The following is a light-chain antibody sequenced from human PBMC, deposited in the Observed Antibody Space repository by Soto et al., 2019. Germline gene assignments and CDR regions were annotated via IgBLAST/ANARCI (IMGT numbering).Light chain of an antibody. Sequence: QLVLTQPPSVSGAPGQRVTISCTGSSSNIGAGYDVHWYQQVPGTAPKLLISDNNNRPSGVPDRFSGSMSGTSASLAITGLQAEDEADYHCQSYDSSLSGSVFGGGTKLTVL. CDR1: SSNIGAGYD. V-gene: IGLV1-40*01. J-gene: IGLJ2*01. CDR2: DNN. CDR3: QSYDSSLSGSV.